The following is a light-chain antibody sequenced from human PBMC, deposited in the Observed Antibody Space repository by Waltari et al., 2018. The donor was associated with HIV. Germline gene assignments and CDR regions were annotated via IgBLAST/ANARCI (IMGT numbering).Light chain of an antibody. V-gene: IGLV3-9*01. Sequence: SYELRQSLSLSVALGQTAKMTCGGRNIGSKSVNWYQQRPGLAPVLVIYGDSHRPSGFPERFSGSTSGNTATLTISGAQGADEGDYYCQVWDTSVVFGGGTKLTV. CDR2: GDS. CDR1: NIGSKS. J-gene: IGLJ3*02. CDR3: QVWDTSVV.